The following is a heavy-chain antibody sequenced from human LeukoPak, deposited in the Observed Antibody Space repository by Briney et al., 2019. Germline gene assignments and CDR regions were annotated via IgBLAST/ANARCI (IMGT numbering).Heavy chain of an antibody. J-gene: IGHJ4*02. CDR1: GGSISKSTYN. Sequence: SQTLSLTCTVSGGSISKSTYNWGWIRPPPGKGLEWIGTISDSGNTYSSPSLRSRVTISVDTSKNQFSLKLTSVTAADTGVYYCARQGDGGRAYDHWGQGSQVTVSS. V-gene: IGHV4-39*01. CDR3: ARQGDGGRAYDH. CDR2: ISDSGNT. D-gene: IGHD4-23*01.